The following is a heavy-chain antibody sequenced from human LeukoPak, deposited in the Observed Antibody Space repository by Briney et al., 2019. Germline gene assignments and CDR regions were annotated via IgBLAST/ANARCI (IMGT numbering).Heavy chain of an antibody. CDR1: GGSISSCSYY. V-gene: IGHV4-39*01. CDR3: ARPHAGYSYGRSYWYFDL. CDR2: IYYSGST. Sequence: SETLSLTCTASGGSISSCSYYWGWIRQPPGKGLEWIGSIYYSGSTYYNPSLKSRVTISVDTSKNQFSLKLSSVTAADTAVYYCARPHAGYSYGRSYWYFDLWGRGTLVTVSS. D-gene: IGHD5-18*01. J-gene: IGHJ2*01.